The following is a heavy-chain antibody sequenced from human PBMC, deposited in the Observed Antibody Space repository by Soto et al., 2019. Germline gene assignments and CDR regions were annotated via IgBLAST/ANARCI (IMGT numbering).Heavy chain of an antibody. CDR2: IYYTGST. D-gene: IGHD3-10*01. Sequence: TSETLSLTCTVSGDSVSSGSYYWSWIRQPPGKGLEWIGYIYYTGSTNYNPSLKSRVTISIDTSKNQFSLKVRSVTAADTAMYYCAREAYGQGTFYWGQGTLVTVSS. V-gene: IGHV4-61*01. CDR3: AREAYGQGTFY. J-gene: IGHJ4*02. CDR1: GDSVSSGSYY.